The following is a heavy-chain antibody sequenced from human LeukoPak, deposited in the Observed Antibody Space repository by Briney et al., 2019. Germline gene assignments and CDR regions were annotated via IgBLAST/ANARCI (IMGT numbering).Heavy chain of an antibody. CDR1: GYTFTSYG. CDR3: AREGRAVAGPFDP. V-gene: IGHV1-69*13. D-gene: IGHD6-19*01. Sequence: SVTVSCKASGYTFTSYGISWVRQAPGQGLEWMGGSIPIFGTANYAQKFQGRVTITPDESTSRAYVELSGLRAEDTAVYYCAREGRAVAGPFDPLGQGTLVTVSS. J-gene: IGHJ5*02. CDR2: SIPIFGTA.